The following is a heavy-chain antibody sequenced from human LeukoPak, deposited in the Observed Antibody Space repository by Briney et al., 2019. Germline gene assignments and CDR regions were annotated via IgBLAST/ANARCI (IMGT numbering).Heavy chain of an antibody. Sequence: GGSLRLSCAASGFTFSSYAMSWVRQAPGKGLEWVSGISDSGGSTYYADPVKGRLTIPRDNSKNTLYLQMNSLRAEDTAVYYCAKDAPTVLILFDYWGQGTLVTVSS. CDR2: ISDSGGST. D-gene: IGHD4-23*01. CDR1: GFTFSSYA. V-gene: IGHV3-23*01. CDR3: AKDAPTVLILFDY. J-gene: IGHJ4*02.